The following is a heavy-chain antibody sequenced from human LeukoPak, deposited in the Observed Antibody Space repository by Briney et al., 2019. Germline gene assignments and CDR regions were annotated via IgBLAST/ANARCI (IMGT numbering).Heavy chain of an antibody. CDR3: ARGLILARETLGY. CDR2: IYYSGST. V-gene: IGHV4-39*07. CDR1: GGSISSSSYY. Sequence: SETLSLTCTVSGGSISSSSYYWGWIRQPPGKGLEWIGSIYYSGSTYYNPSLKSRVTISLDTSKNQFSLNLTSVTAADTAVYYCARGLILARETLGYWGQGTLVTVSS. D-gene: IGHD3-16*01. J-gene: IGHJ4*02.